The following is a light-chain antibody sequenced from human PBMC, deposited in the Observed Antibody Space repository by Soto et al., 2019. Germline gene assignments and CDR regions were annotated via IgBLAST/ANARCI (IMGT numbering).Light chain of an antibody. Sequence: QSALTQPASVSGSLGQSITISCTGTASDIGDNNYVSWYQHHPGKAPKLIIFEVRFRPSGVSSRFSGSKSGDTASLTISGLQAEDEADYYCCSYTYSSVVFGGGTKLTVL. V-gene: IGLV2-14*01. CDR3: CSYTYSSVV. CDR2: EVR. CDR1: ASDIGDNNY. J-gene: IGLJ2*01.